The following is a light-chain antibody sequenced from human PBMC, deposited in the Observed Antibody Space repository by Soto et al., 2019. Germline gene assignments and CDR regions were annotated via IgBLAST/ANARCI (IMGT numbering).Light chain of an antibody. Sequence: EIVLTQSPGTLSLSPGERATLSCRASQSVSSSYLAWYQQKPGQAPRLLIYGASSRATGILDRFSGSGSGTDFTLIISRLEPEDFAVYYCQQYGSSPRTFGQGTKVDIK. CDR1: QSVSSSY. CDR2: GAS. J-gene: IGKJ1*01. CDR3: QQYGSSPRT. V-gene: IGKV3-20*01.